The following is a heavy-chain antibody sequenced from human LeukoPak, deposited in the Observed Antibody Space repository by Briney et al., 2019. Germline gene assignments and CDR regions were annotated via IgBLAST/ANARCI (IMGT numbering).Heavy chain of an antibody. Sequence: ASVKVSCKASGYTFRTYGISWVRQAPGQGLEWMGWISAHSGNTNYPQELQGRVTMTTDTSTTTAYMELRSLTSDDTAIYYCARDRGDYGGFLDYWGQGTLVTVSS. CDR3: ARDRGDYGGFLDY. CDR2: ISAHSGNT. J-gene: IGHJ4*02. CDR1: GYTFRTYG. D-gene: IGHD4-23*01. V-gene: IGHV1-18*01.